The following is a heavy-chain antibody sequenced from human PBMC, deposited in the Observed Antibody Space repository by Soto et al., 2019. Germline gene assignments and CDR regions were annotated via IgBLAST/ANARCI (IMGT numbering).Heavy chain of an antibody. D-gene: IGHD5-12*01. CDR1: GGSISSYY. CDR2: IYYSGST. V-gene: IGHV4-59*08. CDR3: ARSPPVATILLFDY. J-gene: IGHJ4*02. Sequence: SETLSLTCTVSGGSISSYYWSWIRQPPGKGLEWIGYIYYSGSTNYNPSLKSRVTISVDTSKNQFSLKLSSVTAADTAVYYCARSPPVATILLFDYWGQGTLVTVSS.